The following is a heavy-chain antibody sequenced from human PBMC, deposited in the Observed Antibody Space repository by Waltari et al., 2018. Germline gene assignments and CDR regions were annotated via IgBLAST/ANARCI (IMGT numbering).Heavy chain of an antibody. J-gene: IGHJ4*02. D-gene: IGHD2-2*01. Sequence: QLQLQESGPGLVKPSETLSLTCTVSGGSISSSSYYWGWIRQPPGKGLEWIGSIYYSGSTYDNPSLKSRVTISVDTSKNQFSLKLSSVTAADTAVYYCARRERYCSSTSCYASYFDYWGQGTLVTVSS. V-gene: IGHV4-39*01. CDR3: ARRERYCSSTSCYASYFDY. CDR2: IYYSGST. CDR1: GGSISSSSYY.